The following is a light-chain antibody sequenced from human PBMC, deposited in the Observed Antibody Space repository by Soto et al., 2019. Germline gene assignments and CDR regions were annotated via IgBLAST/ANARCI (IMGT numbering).Light chain of an antibody. CDR2: DVS. CDR1: SSDIGDYNY. CDR3: CSYTRSGTLI. J-gene: IGLJ1*01. V-gene: IGLV2-14*01. Sequence: QSVLTQPASVSGSPGQSITISCVGTSSDIGDYNYVSWYQQHPGKVPKVIIFDVSNRPSGVSYRFSGTKSGNTASLTVSGLQAEDEAHYYGCSYTRSGTLIFGTGTKVT.